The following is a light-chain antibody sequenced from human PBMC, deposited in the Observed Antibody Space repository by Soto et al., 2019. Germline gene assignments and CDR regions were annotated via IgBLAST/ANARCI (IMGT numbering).Light chain of an antibody. CDR2: QDS. V-gene: IGLV3-1*01. CDR3: AAWDDSLSGGV. Sequence: SYELTQPPSVSVSPGQTASITCSGDKLGDKYACWYQQKPGQSPVLVIYQDSKRPSGVPDRFSGSKSGTSASLAISGLRSEDEADYYCAAWDDSLSGGVFGGGTKVTVL. CDR1: KLGDKY. J-gene: IGLJ3*02.